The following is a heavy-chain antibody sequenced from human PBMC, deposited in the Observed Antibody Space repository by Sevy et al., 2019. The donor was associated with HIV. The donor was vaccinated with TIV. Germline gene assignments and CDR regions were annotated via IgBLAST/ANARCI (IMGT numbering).Heavy chain of an antibody. CDR2: TRNKADSYTT. V-gene: IGHV3-72*01. CDR3: ATHAGIAAAGRVFDY. D-gene: IGHD6-13*01. CDR1: GFTFSDHY. Sequence: GGSLRLSCAASGFTFSDHYMEWVRQAPGKGLEWVGRTRNKADSYTTEYAASVKGRFTSSRDDYKNSMYLQMNSLKTGDTDVYYCATHAGIAAAGRVFDYWGQGSLVTVSS. J-gene: IGHJ4*02.